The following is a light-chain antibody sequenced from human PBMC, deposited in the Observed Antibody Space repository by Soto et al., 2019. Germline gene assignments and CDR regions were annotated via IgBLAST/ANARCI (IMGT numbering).Light chain of an antibody. Sequence: QSALTQPASVSGSPGQSITISCTGTSSDVGGYNYVSWYQQHPGKAPKLMIYDVSNRPSGVSNRFSGSKSGNTASLTISGLKAEDEADYYCSSYTSSSTHGFGTGTKLTVL. V-gene: IGLV2-14*01. CDR1: SSDVGGYNY. CDR2: DVS. J-gene: IGLJ1*01. CDR3: SSYTSSSTHG.